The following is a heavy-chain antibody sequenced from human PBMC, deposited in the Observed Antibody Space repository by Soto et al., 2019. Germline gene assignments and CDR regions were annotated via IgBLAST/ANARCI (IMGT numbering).Heavy chain of an antibody. D-gene: IGHD3-3*01. V-gene: IGHV4-30-4*01. J-gene: IGHJ4*02. CDR2: MYHSGKA. CDR1: GASISSPYY. Sequence: QVQLQESGPGLVKPSQTLSLTCTVSGASISSPYYWSWIRQPPGKGLEWIAFMYHSGKAYYNPSLKSRVTISVDTAKNQFSLNLSSVTAADTAVYYCARDGGYYLEYWGQGSLVTVSS. CDR3: ARDGGYYLEY.